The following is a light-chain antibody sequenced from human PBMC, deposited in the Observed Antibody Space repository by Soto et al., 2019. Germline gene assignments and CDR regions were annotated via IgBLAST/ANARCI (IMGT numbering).Light chain of an antibody. CDR3: QQYNNYPWT. CDR1: QSISSW. J-gene: IGKJ1*01. V-gene: IGKV1-5*01. Sequence: DIKMTQSPSTLSASVGDTVTITCRASQSISSWLAWYQQKPGKAPKLLIYDASSLESGVPSRFSGSGSGTEFTLTISSLQPDDFGSYYCQQYNNYPWTFGQGTKVDIK. CDR2: DAS.